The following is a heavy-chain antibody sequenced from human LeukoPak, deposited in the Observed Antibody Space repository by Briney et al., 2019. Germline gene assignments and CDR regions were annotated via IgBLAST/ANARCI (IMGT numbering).Heavy chain of an antibody. J-gene: IGHJ4*02. CDR3: ARGDYVWGSYRV. Sequence: GGSLRLSCAASGFTVSSNYVAWVRQAPGKGLEWVSVIYSGGTIYYADSVKGRFTISRDNSKNTLYLQMNSLRAEDTAVYYCARGDYVWGSYRVWGQGTLVTVSS. D-gene: IGHD3-16*02. CDR2: IYSGGTI. CDR1: GFTVSSNY. V-gene: IGHV3-53*01.